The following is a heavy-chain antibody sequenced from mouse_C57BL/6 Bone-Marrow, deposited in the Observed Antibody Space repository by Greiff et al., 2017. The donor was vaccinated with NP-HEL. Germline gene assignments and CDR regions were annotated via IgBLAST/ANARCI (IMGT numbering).Heavy chain of an antibody. D-gene: IGHD3-2*02. CDR3: AREGAQATTFDY. CDR2: IYPGSGST. J-gene: IGHJ2*01. V-gene: IGHV1-55*01. Sequence: QVQLQQPGAELVKPGASVKMSCKASGYTFTSYWITWVKQRPGQGLERIGDIYPGSGSTNYNEKFKSKATLTVDTSSSTAYMQLSSLTSEDSAVYYCAREGAQATTFDYWGQGTTLTVSS. CDR1: GYTFTSYW.